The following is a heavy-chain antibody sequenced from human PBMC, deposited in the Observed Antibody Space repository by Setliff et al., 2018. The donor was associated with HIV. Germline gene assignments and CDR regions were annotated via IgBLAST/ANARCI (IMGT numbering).Heavy chain of an antibody. Sequence: ASVKVSCKASGYTFTSYGISWVRQAPGQGLEWMGWISGYNGNTEYAQKFQGRVTMTTDTSTTIAYMELRSLRSDDTAVYYCARGHSSSWTGWFDPWGQGTLVTSPQ. D-gene: IGHD6-13*01. V-gene: IGHV1-18*01. CDR2: ISGYNGNT. CDR1: GYTFTSYG. J-gene: IGHJ5*02. CDR3: ARGHSSSWTGWFDP.